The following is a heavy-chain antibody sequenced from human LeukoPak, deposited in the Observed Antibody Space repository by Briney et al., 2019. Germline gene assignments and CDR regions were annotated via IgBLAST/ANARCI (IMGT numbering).Heavy chain of an antibody. V-gene: IGHV4-39*01. CDR1: GGSISSSSYY. Sequence: PSETLSLTCTVSGGSISSSSYYWGWIRQPPGKGLEWIGSLHYTGSAYYNPSLKSRVTISVDTSKNQFSLNLSSVTAADTAVYYCARLALGYCSSSSCSQAPTYYYNYMDVWGKGTTVTVSS. J-gene: IGHJ6*03. D-gene: IGHD2-2*01. CDR3: ARLALGYCSSSSCSQAPTYYYNYMDV. CDR2: LHYTGSA.